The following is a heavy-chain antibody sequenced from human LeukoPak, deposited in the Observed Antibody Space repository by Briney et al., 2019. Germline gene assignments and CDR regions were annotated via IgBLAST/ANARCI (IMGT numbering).Heavy chain of an antibody. CDR2: INHSGST. J-gene: IGHJ4*02. V-gene: IGHV4-34*01. Sequence: SETLSLTCAAYGGSFSGYYWSWIRQPRGKGLEWIGVINHSGSTNYNPSLKSRVTISVDTSKNQFSLKLSSVTAADTAVYYCASQGFDFWSGYPLYYFDYWGQGTLVTVSS. CDR1: GGSFSGYY. CDR3: ASQGFDFWSGYPLYYFDY. D-gene: IGHD3-3*01.